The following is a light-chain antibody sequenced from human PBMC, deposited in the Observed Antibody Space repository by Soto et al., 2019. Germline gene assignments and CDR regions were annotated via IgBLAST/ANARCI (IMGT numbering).Light chain of an antibody. CDR2: AAS. J-gene: IGKJ1*01. CDR1: QSVSSN. CDR3: QQCNRWRPQT. Sequence: TQAAATLSLSPSVRSTLSCRASQSVSSNLAWYQQKPGQAPRLLIYAASTRATDIPARFSGSGSGTEFTLTISSLQSEDFAVYYCQQCNRWRPQTFGPGTKVDIK. V-gene: IGKV3-15*01.